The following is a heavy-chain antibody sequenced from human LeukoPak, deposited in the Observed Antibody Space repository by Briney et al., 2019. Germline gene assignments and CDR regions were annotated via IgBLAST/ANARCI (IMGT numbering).Heavy chain of an antibody. J-gene: IGHJ4*02. CDR1: GFTFDTYS. V-gene: IGHV3-30-3*01. Sequence: PGGSLRLSCSASGFTFDTYSLHWVRQAPGKGLEWVAIVSYDGTCKSYAESVEGRFTISRDSSKNTLYLQMDSLKTEDTAIYYCARGGSPMSTVTLPSRWGQGTLVTVSS. CDR2: VSYDGTCK. D-gene: IGHD4-17*01. CDR3: ARGGSPMSTVTLPSR.